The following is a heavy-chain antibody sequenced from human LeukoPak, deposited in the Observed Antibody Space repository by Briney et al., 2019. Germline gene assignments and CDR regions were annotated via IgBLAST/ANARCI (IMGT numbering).Heavy chain of an antibody. Sequence: PSETLSLTCAVYGGSFSGYYWNWIRQPPGKGLEWIGEINHSGSTNYNPSLKSRVTISVDTSKNQFSLKLSSVTAADTAVHYCARTAGGVEDAFDIWGQGTMVTVSS. J-gene: IGHJ3*02. CDR1: GGSFSGYY. CDR3: ARTAGGVEDAFDI. D-gene: IGHD2-21*01. V-gene: IGHV4-34*01. CDR2: INHSGST.